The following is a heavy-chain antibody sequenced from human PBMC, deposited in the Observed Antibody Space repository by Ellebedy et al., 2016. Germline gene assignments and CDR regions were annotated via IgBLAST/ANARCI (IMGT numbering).Heavy chain of an antibody. CDR2: MNPNSGNT. J-gene: IGHJ5*02. CDR1: GYTFTSYD. Sequence: ASVKVSXXASGYTFTSYDINWVRQATGQGLEWMGWMNPNSGNTGYAQKFQGRVTMTRNTSISTAYMELSSLRSEDTAVYYCARAPYPMGSSSWFNWFNPWGQGTLVTVSS. D-gene: IGHD6-13*01. CDR3: ARAPYPMGSSSWFNWFNP. V-gene: IGHV1-8*01.